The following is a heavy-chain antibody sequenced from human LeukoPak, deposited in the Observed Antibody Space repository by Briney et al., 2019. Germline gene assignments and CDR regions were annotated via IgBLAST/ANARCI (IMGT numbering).Heavy chain of an antibody. V-gene: IGHV1-69*13. CDR3: ARVYDYVLWFDY. J-gene: IGHJ4*02. D-gene: IGHD5/OR15-5a*01. CDR2: IIPIFGTA. CDR1: GGTFSSYS. Sequence: SVKVSCKASGGTFSSYSISWVRQAPGQGLEWMGGIIPIFGTANYAQKFQGRVTITADESTSTAYMELSSLRSEDTAVYYCARVYDYVLWFDYWGQGTLVTVSS.